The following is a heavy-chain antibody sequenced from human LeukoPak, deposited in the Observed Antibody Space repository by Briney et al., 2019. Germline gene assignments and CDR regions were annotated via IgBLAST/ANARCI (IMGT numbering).Heavy chain of an antibody. CDR2: INHSGST. V-gene: IGHV4-34*01. CDR3: ARDPNWNGWDAFDI. D-gene: IGHD1-1*01. CDR1: GFTFSSYE. Sequence: GSLRLSCAASGFTFSSYEMNWIRQPPGKGLEWIGEINHSGSTNYNPSLKSRVTISVDTSKNQFSLKLSSVTAADTAVYYCARDPNWNGWDAFDIWGQGTMVTISS. J-gene: IGHJ3*02.